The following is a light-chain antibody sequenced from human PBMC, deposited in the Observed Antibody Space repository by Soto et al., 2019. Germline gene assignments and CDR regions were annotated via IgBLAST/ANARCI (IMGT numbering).Light chain of an antibody. CDR1: QSVDIN. CDR2: GAS. V-gene: IGKV3-15*01. Sequence: RGLTLSPGTLSVSPGDRVTLSCRASQSVDINLAWYQQRAGQAPRLLVYGASTKATDMPGRFSGRGSGTEFTLTINNLQSEDSAVYYCQQHRNWPRTFGQATKV. J-gene: IGKJ1*01. CDR3: QQHRNWPRT.